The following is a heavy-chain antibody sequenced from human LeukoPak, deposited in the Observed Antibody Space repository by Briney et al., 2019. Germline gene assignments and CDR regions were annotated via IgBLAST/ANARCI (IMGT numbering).Heavy chain of an antibody. CDR1: GFTFSSYS. Sequence: GGSLRLSCAASGFTFSSYSMNWVRKAPGKGLEWFSSISSSSTYIYYADSVKGRFTISRDNAKNSLYLQMYSLGAEDTAVYYCARVAYGSLIDYWGQGTLVTVSS. D-gene: IGHD3-10*01. CDR2: ISSSSTYI. V-gene: IGHV3-21*01. CDR3: ARVAYGSLIDY. J-gene: IGHJ4*02.